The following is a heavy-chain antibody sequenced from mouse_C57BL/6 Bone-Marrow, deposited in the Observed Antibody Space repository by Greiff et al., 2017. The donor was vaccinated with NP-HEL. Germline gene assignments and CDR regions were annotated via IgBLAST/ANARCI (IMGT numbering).Heavy chain of an antibody. D-gene: IGHD2-1*01. CDR2: ISTGNSET. J-gene: IGHJ2*01. V-gene: IGHV1-5*01. CDR3: TKWIYYGKEDFDY. CDR1: GYTFTSYW. Sequence: VQLKQSGTVLARPGASVKMSCKTSGYTFTSYWMHWVKQRPGQGLEWIWAISTGNSETSYNQKFKGKAKLTAVTSASTAYMELSSLTNEDSAVYYCTKWIYYGKEDFDYWGQGTTLTVSS.